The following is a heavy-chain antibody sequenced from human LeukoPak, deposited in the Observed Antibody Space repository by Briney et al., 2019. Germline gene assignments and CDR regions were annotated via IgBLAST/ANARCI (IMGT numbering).Heavy chain of an antibody. CDR1: GFIFGDYV. CDR3: ARRDIVVVVSASDY. J-gene: IGHJ4*02. V-gene: IGHV3-23*01. D-gene: IGHD2-15*01. Sequence: GESLTLSCAASGFIFGDYVMIWVRQAPGKGLEWVSGITASGDRTFYGDSVRGRFTVSRDNSKNTVYLQMNSLRVDDTAIYYCARRDIVVVVSASDYWGQGTLVTVSP. CDR2: ITASGDRT.